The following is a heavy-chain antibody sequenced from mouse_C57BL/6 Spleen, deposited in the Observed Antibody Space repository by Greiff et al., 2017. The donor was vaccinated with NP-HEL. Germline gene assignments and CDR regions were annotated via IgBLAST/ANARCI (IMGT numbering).Heavy chain of an antibody. Sequence: EVHLVESGGDLVKPGGSLKLSCAASGFTFSSYDMSWVRQTPDKRLEWVATISSGGSYTYYPDSVKGRFTLSRDNAKNTLYLQMSSLKSEDTAMYYCARHPYYWGQGTTLTVSS. CDR1: GFTFSSYD. J-gene: IGHJ2*01. CDR3: ARHPYY. CDR2: ISSGGSYT. V-gene: IGHV5-6*01.